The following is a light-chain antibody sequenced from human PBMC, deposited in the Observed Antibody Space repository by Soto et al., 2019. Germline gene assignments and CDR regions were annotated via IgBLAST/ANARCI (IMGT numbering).Light chain of an antibody. CDR2: AAS. CDR3: QQHSHWPPWT. J-gene: IGKJ1*01. V-gene: IGKV3-11*01. Sequence: EVVLTQSPATLSLSPGERATLSCRASQNIRTYLDWYQQKPGQAPRLLIYAASNRRTGIPARFSGSRSGTDFTLTISSLESEDFRVYYCQQHSHWPPWTFGQGTRVEI. CDR1: QNIRTY.